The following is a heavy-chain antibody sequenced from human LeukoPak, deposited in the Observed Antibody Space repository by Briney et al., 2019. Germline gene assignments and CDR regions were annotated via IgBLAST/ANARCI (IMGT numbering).Heavy chain of an antibody. CDR1: GYTFTSYY. D-gene: IGHD1-26*01. CDR2: INPSGGST. V-gene: IGHV1-46*01. J-gene: IGHJ4*02. CDR3: TRGGGGATAPSDY. Sequence: GSVKVSCKASGYTFTSYYMHWVRQAPGQGLEWMGIINPSGGSTSYAQKFQGRVTMTRDTSISTAYMELSRLRFDDTALYYCTRGGGGATAPSDYWGQGTLVTVSS.